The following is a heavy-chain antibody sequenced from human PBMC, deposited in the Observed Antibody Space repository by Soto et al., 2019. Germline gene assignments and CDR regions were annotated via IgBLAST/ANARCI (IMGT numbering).Heavy chain of an antibody. CDR2: FEASDSST. CDR1: GYSFTSYW. V-gene: IGHV5-10-1*01. CDR3: ARGVKMATPHKYYFDY. D-gene: IGHD5-12*01. Sequence: GESLKICCKGSGYSFTSYWITWVRQMPGKGLAWVGRFEASDSSTTYSPSVRGHVTTSPDRSTNPAYLQWSSLKASDTAMYYCARGVKMATPHKYYFDYWGQGTLVTVSS. J-gene: IGHJ4*02.